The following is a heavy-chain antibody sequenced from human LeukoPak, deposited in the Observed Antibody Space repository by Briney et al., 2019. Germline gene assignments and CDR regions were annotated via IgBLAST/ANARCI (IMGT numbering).Heavy chain of an antibody. J-gene: IGHJ3*02. D-gene: IGHD6-13*01. CDR2: IYYSGST. CDR1: GGSISSYY. Sequence: ASETLSLTCTVSGGSISSYYWSWIRQPPGKGLEWIGYIYYSGSTNYNPSLKSRVTISVDTSKNQFSLKLSSVTAADTAVYYCARHLKQQPYAFDIWGQGTMVTVSS. CDR3: ARHLKQQPYAFDI. V-gene: IGHV4-59*08.